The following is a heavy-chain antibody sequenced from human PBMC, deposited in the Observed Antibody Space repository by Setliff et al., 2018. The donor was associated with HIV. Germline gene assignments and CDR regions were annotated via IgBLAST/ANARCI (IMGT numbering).Heavy chain of an antibody. D-gene: IGHD3-22*01. J-gene: IGHJ4*02. Sequence: SETLSLTCTVSGGSISNSDFYWGWIRQSPGKGLEWIGSIYYRGATYYNPTLQSRVTISEDTSKSQFYLKLTSVTAADTAIYYCARPYDSLYSWGQGVLVTVSS. CDR1: GGSISNSDFY. CDR3: ARPYDSLYS. V-gene: IGHV4-39*01. CDR2: IYYRGAT.